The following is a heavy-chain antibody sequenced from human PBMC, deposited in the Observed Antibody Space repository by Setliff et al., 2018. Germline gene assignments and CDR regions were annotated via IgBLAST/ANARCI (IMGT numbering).Heavy chain of an antibody. D-gene: IGHD6-13*01. Sequence: PSETLSLTCIVSADSMNNNFWTWIRRPPGKGLEWIGYIYPDRTTNYNPSLKSRMTISLDMSKNQFSLTLRSVTAADTAMYYCARGINSVSWTPKYWGRGTLVTVSS. V-gene: IGHV4-4*08. CDR3: ARGINSVSWTPKY. CDR2: IYPDRTT. CDR1: ADSMNNNF. J-gene: IGHJ4*02.